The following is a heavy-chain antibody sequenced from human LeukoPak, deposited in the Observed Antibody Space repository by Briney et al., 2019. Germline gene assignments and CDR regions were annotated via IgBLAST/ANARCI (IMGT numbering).Heavy chain of an antibody. J-gene: IGHJ4*02. CDR1: GDSVSTYSGA. CDR3: ARGFMDTNGYYFDF. Sequence: SQTLSLTCAISGDSVSTYSGAWNWIRQSPSRGLEWLGRTFYRSKWYYDYALSVKNRMTISPDTSKNQFSLQLSSLTPEDTAVYLCARGFMDTNGYYFDFWGQGALVTVSS. CDR2: TFYRSKWYY. V-gene: IGHV6-1*01. D-gene: IGHD3/OR15-3a*01.